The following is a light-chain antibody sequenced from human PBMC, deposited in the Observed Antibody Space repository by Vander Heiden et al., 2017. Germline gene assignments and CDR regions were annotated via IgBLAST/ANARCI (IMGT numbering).Light chain of an antibody. J-gene: IGKJ2*01. Sequence: EIVLTQSPATLSVSPGARATLSCRASQSISSNLAWYQQKPGQAPRLLIYGASTRATGIPARFSGSGSGTEFTLTISSLQSEDFALYYCQQYNNWLYTFGQGTKLEI. V-gene: IGKV3-15*01. CDR2: GAS. CDR1: QSISSN. CDR3: QQYNNWLYT.